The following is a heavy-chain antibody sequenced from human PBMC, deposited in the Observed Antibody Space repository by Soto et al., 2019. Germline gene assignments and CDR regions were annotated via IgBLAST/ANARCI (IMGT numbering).Heavy chain of an antibody. CDR2: ISRNSGSI. J-gene: IGHJ4*02. CDR3: AKAVGSYGNFDY. Sequence: EVQLVESGGGLVQPGRSLRLSCAASGFTFDDYAMHWVRQAPGKGLERVSGISRNSGSIGYADSVKGRFTISRDNAKNSLYLQMNSLRAEDTALYYCAKAVGSYGNFDYWGQGTLVTVSS. V-gene: IGHV3-9*01. D-gene: IGHD5-18*01. CDR1: GFTFDDYA.